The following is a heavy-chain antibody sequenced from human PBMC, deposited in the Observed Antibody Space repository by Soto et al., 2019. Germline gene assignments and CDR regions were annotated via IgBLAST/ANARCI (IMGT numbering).Heavy chain of an antibody. Sequence: QVQLVQSGAEVKKPGASVKVSCKASGYTFISYGISWVRQAPGQGLEWMGWISTFNGKTNYAQNVQGRVTMTTDTSTTTAYMELRSLQSDDTDVYYCARDRVPKSSGYFPFDYWGQGTLVTVSS. D-gene: IGHD3-22*01. J-gene: IGHJ4*02. V-gene: IGHV1-18*01. CDR2: ISTFNGKT. CDR1: GYTFISYG. CDR3: ARDRVPKSSGYFPFDY.